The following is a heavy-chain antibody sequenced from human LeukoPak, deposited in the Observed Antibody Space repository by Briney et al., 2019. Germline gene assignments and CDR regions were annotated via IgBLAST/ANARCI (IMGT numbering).Heavy chain of an antibody. Sequence: SETLSLTCTVSDGSISSSSYCWGWIRQPPGKGLEWIGSIYYSGSTYYNPSLKSRVTISVDTSKNQFSLKLSSVTAADTAVYYCARHLVVPAASRGFDYWGQGTLVTVSS. J-gene: IGHJ4*02. V-gene: IGHV4-39*01. CDR2: IYYSGST. CDR3: ARHLVVPAASRGFDY. D-gene: IGHD2-2*01. CDR1: DGSISSSSYC.